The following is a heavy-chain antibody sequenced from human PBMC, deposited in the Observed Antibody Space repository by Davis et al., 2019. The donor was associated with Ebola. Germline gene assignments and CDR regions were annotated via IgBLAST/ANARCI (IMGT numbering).Heavy chain of an antibody. D-gene: IGHD1-14*01. CDR3: ARDHSEEPYGMDV. CDR2: INHSGST. J-gene: IGHJ6*02. CDR1: GFTFSSYW. Sequence: ESLKISCAASGFTFSSYWMSWVRQAPGKGLEWIGEINHSGSTNYNPSLKSRVTISVDTSKNQFSLKLSSVTAADTAVYYCARDHSEEPYGMDVWGQGTTVTVSS. V-gene: IGHV4-34*01.